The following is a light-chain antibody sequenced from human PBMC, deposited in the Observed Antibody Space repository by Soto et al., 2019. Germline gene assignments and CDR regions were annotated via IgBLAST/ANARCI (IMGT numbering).Light chain of an antibody. CDR3: QQYGTSPRT. Sequence: EIVLTQSPATLSLSPGGRATLSCRASQSVSSNYLAWYQQKIGQAPRLLIYGASSRATDIPDRFSGSGSGTDFTLTISRVEPEDFAVYYCQQYGTSPRTFGQGTKVDIK. J-gene: IGKJ1*01. V-gene: IGKV3-20*01. CDR2: GAS. CDR1: QSVSSNY.